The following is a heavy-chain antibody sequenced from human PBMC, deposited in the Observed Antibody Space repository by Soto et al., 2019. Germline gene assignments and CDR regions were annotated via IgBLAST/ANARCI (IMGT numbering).Heavy chain of an antibody. CDR3: ARQLGDSSGYGPYYYYGMDV. Sequence: PGESLKISCRGSGYSFTSYWISWVRQMPGKGLEWMGRIDPSDSYTNYSPSFQGHVTISADKSISTAYLQWSSLKASDTAMYYCARQLGDSSGYGPYYYYGMDVWGQGTTVTVSS. CDR1: GYSFTSYW. V-gene: IGHV5-10-1*01. D-gene: IGHD3-22*01. CDR2: IDPSDSYT. J-gene: IGHJ6*02.